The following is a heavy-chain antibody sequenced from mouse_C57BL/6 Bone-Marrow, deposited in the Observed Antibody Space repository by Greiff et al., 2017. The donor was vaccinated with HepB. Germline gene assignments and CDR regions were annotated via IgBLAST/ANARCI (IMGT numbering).Heavy chain of an antibody. CDR1: GFSLTSYG. D-gene: IGHD2-3*01. CDR2: IWSDGST. Sequence: VKLQESGPGLVAPSQSLSITCTVSGFSLTSYGVHWVRQPPGKGLEWLVVIWSDGSTTYNSALKSRLSISKDNSKSQVFLKMNSLQTDDTAMYYCARLYDGYYWFAYWGQGTLVTVSA. J-gene: IGHJ3*01. V-gene: IGHV2-6*03. CDR3: ARLYDGYYWFAY.